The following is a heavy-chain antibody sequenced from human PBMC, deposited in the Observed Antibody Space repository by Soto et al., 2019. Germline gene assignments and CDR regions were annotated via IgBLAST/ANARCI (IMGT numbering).Heavy chain of an antibody. CDR3: AKGLEQRRREVFVGYYYYAMDV. CDR1: GITLRNYA. V-gene: IGHV3-23*01. D-gene: IGHD2-15*01. CDR2: ITSSGAET. Sequence: GGSLRLSCAASGITLRNYAMTWVRQAPGKGLDWVASITSSGAETYYADSVKGRFTVSRDNYKNTLFLQMDSLRVEDTAVYYCAKGLEQRRREVFVGYYYYAMDVWGQGTTVTVSS. J-gene: IGHJ6*02.